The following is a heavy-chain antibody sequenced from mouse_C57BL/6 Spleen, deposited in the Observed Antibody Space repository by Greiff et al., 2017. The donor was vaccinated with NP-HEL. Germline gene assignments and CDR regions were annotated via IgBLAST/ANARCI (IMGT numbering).Heavy chain of an antibody. D-gene: IGHD1-1*01. CDR3: ARGFYYYGSSSFYYAMDY. Sequence: QVQLKQPGAELVRPGSSVKLSCKASGYTFTSYWMHWVKQRPIQGLEWIGNIDPSDSETHYNQKFKDKATLTVDKSSSTAYMQLSSLTSEDSAVYYCARGFYYYGSSSFYYAMDYWGQGTSVTVSS. CDR2: IDPSDSET. CDR1: GYTFTSYW. V-gene: IGHV1-52*01. J-gene: IGHJ4*01.